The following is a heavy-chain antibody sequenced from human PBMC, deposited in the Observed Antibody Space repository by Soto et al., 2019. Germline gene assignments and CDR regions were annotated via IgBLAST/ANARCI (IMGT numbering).Heavy chain of an antibody. Sequence: RASVKVSCKASGGTFSSYAISWVRQAPGQGLEWMGGIIPIFGTANYAQKFQGRVTITADESTGTAYMELSSLRSEDTAVYYCAREEDYGDYAPESWGMDVWGQGTTVTVSS. CDR3: AREEDYGDYAPESWGMDV. CDR1: GGTFSSYA. J-gene: IGHJ6*02. V-gene: IGHV1-69*13. D-gene: IGHD4-17*01. CDR2: IIPIFGTA.